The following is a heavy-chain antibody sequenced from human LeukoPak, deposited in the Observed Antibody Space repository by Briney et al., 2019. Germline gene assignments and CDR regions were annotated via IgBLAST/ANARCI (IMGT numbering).Heavy chain of an antibody. V-gene: IGHV3-23*01. J-gene: IGHJ6*02. Sequence: GGSLRLSCAASGFTFSSYAMSWVRQAPGKGLEWVSAISGSGGTTYYADSVKGRFTISRDNSKNTLYLQMNSLRAEDTAEYYCAKVAGYQPYYGMDVWGQEATVTVSS. CDR1: GFTFSSYA. CDR2: ISGSGGTT. CDR3: AKVAGYQPYYGMDV. D-gene: IGHD2-2*01.